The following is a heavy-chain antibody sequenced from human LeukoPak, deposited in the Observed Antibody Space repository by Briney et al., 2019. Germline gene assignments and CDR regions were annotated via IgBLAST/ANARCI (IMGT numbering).Heavy chain of an antibody. Sequence: GGSLRLSCAASGFTFSGSAMHWVRQASGKGLEWVGRIRSKANSYATAYAASVKGRFTISRDDSKNTAYLQMNSLETEDTAVYYCTRVSDYPDYWGQGTLVTVSS. CDR1: GFTFSGSA. CDR2: IRSKANSYAT. D-gene: IGHD4-17*01. CDR3: TRVSDYPDY. V-gene: IGHV3-73*01. J-gene: IGHJ4*02.